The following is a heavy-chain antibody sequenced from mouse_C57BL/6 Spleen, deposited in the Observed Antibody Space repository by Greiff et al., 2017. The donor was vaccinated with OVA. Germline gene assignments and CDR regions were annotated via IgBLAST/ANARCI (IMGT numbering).Heavy chain of an antibody. J-gene: IGHJ4*01. D-gene: IGHD1-3*01. V-gene: IGHV2-3*01. CDR1: GFSFTSYG. CDR2: IRGDGST. Sequence: VQLQESGPGLVAPSQRLSITCNVSGFSFTSYGVSWVRQPPGKGLEWLGVIRGDGSTNNHSALISRLSISKDNSKSQDFLKLNSLQTYDTATYYWAKAGKDAMDYWGQGTSVTVSS. CDR3: AKAGKDAMDY.